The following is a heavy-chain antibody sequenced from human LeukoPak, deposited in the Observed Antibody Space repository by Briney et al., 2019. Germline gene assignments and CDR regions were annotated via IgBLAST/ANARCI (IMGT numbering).Heavy chain of an antibody. J-gene: IGHJ3*02. CDR2: INTNNGKT. CDR1: GYTFTSYG. CDR3: ARQGRITVRPGDAFDI. D-gene: IGHD6-6*01. Sequence: GASVKVSCKASGYTFTSYGISWVRQAPGQGLEWMGWINTNNGKTNYAQKFQGRVTMTTDTSTSTAYMELRSLRSDDTALYYCARQGRITVRPGDAFDIWGRGTMVTVPS. V-gene: IGHV1-18*01.